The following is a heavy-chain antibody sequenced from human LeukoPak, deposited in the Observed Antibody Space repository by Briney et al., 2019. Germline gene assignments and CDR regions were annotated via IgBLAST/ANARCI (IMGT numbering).Heavy chain of an antibody. D-gene: IGHD1-26*01. V-gene: IGHV3-7*01. J-gene: IGHJ4*02. Sequence: PGGSLRLSCAASGFTFSSYWMSWVCQAPGKGLEWVANIKQDGSEKYYVDSVKGRFTISRDNAKNSLYLQMNSLRAEDTAVYYCARDPWELPFDYWGQGTLVTVSS. CDR1: GFTFSSYW. CDR3: ARDPWELPFDY. CDR2: IKQDGSEK.